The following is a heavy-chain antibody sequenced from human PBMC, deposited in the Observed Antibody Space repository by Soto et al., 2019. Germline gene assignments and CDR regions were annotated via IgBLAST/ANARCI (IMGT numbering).Heavy chain of an antibody. V-gene: IGHV3-13*01. J-gene: IGHJ4*02. CDR2: IDAAGHT. Sequence: GGSLRRSFAASGFTLSSYDIYWVRQPTGGGLEWVSTIDAAGHTYYSDAVKGRFTISRESAKNSLFLQIKSLRPGDKAVYYCARNGGGLDYWGPGTLVTVSS. CDR3: ARNGGGLDY. D-gene: IGHD2-15*01. CDR1: GFTLSSYD.